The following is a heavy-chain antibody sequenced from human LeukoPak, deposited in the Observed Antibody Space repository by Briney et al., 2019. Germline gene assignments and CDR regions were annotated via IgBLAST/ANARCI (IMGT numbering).Heavy chain of an antibody. CDR1: GYTFTGYY. Sequence: ASVKVSCKASGYTFTGYYMHWVRQAPGQGLEWMGWINPNSGGTNYAQKFQGRVTMTRDTSISTAYMELSRLRSDDTAMYYCARDPRFGLSADAFDIWGQGTMVTVSS. CDR3: ARDPRFGLSADAFDI. V-gene: IGHV1-2*02. J-gene: IGHJ3*02. CDR2: INPNSGGT. D-gene: IGHD3-10*01.